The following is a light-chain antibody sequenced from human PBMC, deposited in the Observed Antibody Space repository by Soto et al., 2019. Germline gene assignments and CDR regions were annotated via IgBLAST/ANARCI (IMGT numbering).Light chain of an antibody. CDR2: DAS. J-gene: IGKJ4*01. V-gene: IGKV3-15*01. Sequence: EIVMTQSPATLSVSPGEGATLSGRASQTVHYGVAWYQQKPGQAPRLLIYDASTRATGIPARFRGSGSGTEITHTISSLQPEDVAVYYCQQYTNWPPLTFGGGTKVEI. CDR1: QTVHYG. CDR3: QQYTNWPPLT.